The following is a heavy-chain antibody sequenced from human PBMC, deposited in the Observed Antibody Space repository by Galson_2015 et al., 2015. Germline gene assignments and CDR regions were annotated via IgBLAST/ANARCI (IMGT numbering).Heavy chain of an antibody. CDR2: ISGSGGST. J-gene: IGHJ4*02. D-gene: IGHD6-19*01. Sequence: SLRLSCAASGFTFSSYAMSWVRQAPGKGLEWVSAISGSGGSTYYADSVKGRFTISRDNSKNTLYLQMNSLRAEDTAVYYCAKANTIAVAGEDYWGQGTLVTVSS. CDR1: GFTFSSYA. V-gene: IGHV3-23*01. CDR3: AKANTIAVAGEDY.